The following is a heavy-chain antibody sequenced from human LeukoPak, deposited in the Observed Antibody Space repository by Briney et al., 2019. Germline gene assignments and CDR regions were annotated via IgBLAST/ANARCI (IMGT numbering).Heavy chain of an antibody. CDR2: IKPDGSEK. J-gene: IGHJ4*02. V-gene: IGHV3-7*01. CDR3: ARSRYCSSNSCYSDY. CDR1: GFTFSSYA. D-gene: IGHD2-2*01. Sequence: GGSLRLSCAASGFTFSSYAMSWVRQAPGKGLEWVANIKPDGSEKYYVDSVKGRFTISRDNAKNSLHLQTNSLRAEDTAVYYCARSRYCSSNSCYSDYWGQGTLVTVSS.